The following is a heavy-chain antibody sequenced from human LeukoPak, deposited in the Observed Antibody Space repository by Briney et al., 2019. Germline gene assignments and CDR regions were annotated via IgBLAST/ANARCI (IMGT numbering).Heavy chain of an antibody. CDR1: GFTFSSYA. V-gene: IGHV3-48*04. J-gene: IGHJ4*02. CDR3: ARSLSTDFDY. Sequence: GGSLRLSCAASGFTFSSYAMNWVRQAPGKGLEWISYISTSSLNTIHYADSVKGRFTISRDNAKNSLFPQMNSLRAEDTAVYYCARSLSTDFDYWGQGILVTVSS. CDR2: ISTSSLNTI. D-gene: IGHD5/OR15-5a*01.